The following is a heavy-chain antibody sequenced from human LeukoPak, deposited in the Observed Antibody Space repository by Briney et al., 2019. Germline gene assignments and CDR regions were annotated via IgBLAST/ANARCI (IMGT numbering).Heavy chain of an antibody. CDR1: GFSFSNAW. D-gene: IGHD3-22*01. J-gene: IGHJ6*04. Sequence: GGSLRLSCEASGFSFSNAWISWVRQAPGKGLEWVGRIKSKTDGGTKDYAAPVKGRFTISRDNAKNSLYLQMNSLRAEDTAVYYCAELGITMIEGVWGKGTTVTISS. CDR2: IKSKTDGGTK. CDR3: AELGITMIEGV. V-gene: IGHV3-15*01.